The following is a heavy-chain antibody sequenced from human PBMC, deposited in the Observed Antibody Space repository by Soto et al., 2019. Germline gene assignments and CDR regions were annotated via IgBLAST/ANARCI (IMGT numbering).Heavy chain of an antibody. CDR2: IYTSGST. J-gene: IGHJ4*02. CDR3: AREVDYYDSLHYYFDY. CDR1: GGSISSYY. V-gene: IGHV4-4*07. Sequence: SETLSLTCTVSGGSISSYYWSWIRQPAGKGLEWIGRIYTSGSTNYNPSLKSRVTMSVDTSKNQFSLKLSSVTAADTAVYYCAREVDYYDSLHYYFDYWGQGTLVTVSS. D-gene: IGHD3-22*01.